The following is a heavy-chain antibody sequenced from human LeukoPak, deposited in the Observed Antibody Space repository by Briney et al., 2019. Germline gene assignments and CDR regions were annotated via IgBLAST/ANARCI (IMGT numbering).Heavy chain of an antibody. J-gene: IGHJ5*02. Sequence: GGSLRLSCAASGFTFSSYGMHWVRQAPGKGLEWVSRINTDGSRITYADSVKGRFTISRDNAMNTVYLQLNSLRAEDTAVYYCARDAIYYYGSGTYNWFDPWGQGTLVTVSS. CDR2: INTDGSRI. CDR3: ARDAIYYYGSGTYNWFDP. V-gene: IGHV3-74*01. D-gene: IGHD3-10*01. CDR1: GFTFSSYG.